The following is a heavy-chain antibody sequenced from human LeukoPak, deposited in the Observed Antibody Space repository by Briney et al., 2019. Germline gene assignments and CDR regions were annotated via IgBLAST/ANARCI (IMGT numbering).Heavy chain of an antibody. Sequence: ASVKVSCKASGYTFTSYGLSWVRQAPGQGLEWMGWISAYNGNTNYAQKLQGRVTMTTDTSTSTAYMGLRSLRSDDTAVYYCARAGNRFWSGYYTGIWFDPWGQGTLVTVSS. CDR2: ISAYNGNT. J-gene: IGHJ5*02. CDR3: ARAGNRFWSGYYTGIWFDP. CDR1: GYTFTSYG. V-gene: IGHV1-18*01. D-gene: IGHD3-3*01.